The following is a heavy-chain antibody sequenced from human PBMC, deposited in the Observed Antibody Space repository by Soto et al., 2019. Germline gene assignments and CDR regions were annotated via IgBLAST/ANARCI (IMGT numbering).Heavy chain of an antibody. CDR2: IYYSGST. J-gene: IGHJ4*02. V-gene: IGHV4-59*01. D-gene: IGHD2-2*01. Sequence: SETLSLTCTVSGGSISSYYWSWIRQPPGKGLEWIGYIYYSGSTNYNPSLKSRVTISVDTSKNQFSLKLSSVTAADTAVYYCAREGVVQAAYFDYWGQGTLVTVSS. CDR1: GGSISSYY. CDR3: AREGVVQAAYFDY.